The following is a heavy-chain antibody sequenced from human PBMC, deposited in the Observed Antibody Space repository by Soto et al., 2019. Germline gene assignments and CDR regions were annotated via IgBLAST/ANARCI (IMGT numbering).Heavy chain of an antibody. V-gene: IGHV1-69*01. CDR1: GGTFSSYA. CDR2: IIPIFGTA. Sequence: QVQLVQSGAEVKKPGSSVKVSCKASGGTFSSYAISWVRQAPGQGLEWMGGIIPIFGTANYAQKFQGRVTITADESTSTAYMELSSLRSEDTAVYYCARAYLYRVAPYYYGMDVWGQGTTVTVSS. D-gene: IGHD3-3*01. CDR3: ARAYLYRVAPYYYGMDV. J-gene: IGHJ6*02.